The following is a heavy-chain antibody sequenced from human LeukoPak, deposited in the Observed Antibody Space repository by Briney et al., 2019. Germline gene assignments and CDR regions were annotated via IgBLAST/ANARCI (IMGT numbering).Heavy chain of an antibody. V-gene: IGHV1-2*02. J-gene: IGHJ4*02. CDR2: INPNSGGT. Sequence: GASVKVSCKASGYTFTGYYMHWVRQAPGQGLEWMGWINPNSGGTNYAQKFQGRVTMTRDTSTGTAYMELSRLGSDDTAVYYCARTLYIAAAPGGFDYWGQGTLVAVSS. CDR1: GYTFTGYY. D-gene: IGHD6-13*01. CDR3: ARTLYIAAAPGGFDY.